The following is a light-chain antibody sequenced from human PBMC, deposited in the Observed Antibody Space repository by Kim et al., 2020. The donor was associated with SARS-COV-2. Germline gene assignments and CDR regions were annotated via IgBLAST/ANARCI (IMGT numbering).Light chain of an antibody. V-gene: IGLV3-1*01. Sequence: SYELTQPPSVSVSPGQTASITCFVDILGDKYACWYQQKPGQSPVLVFYQDSKRPSGIPERFSGSNSGNTATLTISGSQAMDEADYYCQAWDSSTWVFGGGTQLTVL. CDR2: QDS. CDR1: ILGDKY. CDR3: QAWDSSTWV. J-gene: IGLJ3*02.